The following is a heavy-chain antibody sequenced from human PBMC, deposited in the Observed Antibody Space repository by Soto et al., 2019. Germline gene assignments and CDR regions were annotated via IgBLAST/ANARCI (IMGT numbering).Heavy chain of an antibody. CDR3: ARASLLIAAAGTDY. D-gene: IGHD6-13*01. Sequence: QVQLVQSGAEVKKPGASVKVSCKASGYTFTSYGITWVRQAPGQGLEWMGWISAYNGNTNYAQKLQGRVTMNTDTSTSTAYMELRSLRSGDTAVYYCARASLLIAAAGTDYWCQGTLVTVSS. CDR2: ISAYNGNT. J-gene: IGHJ4*02. V-gene: IGHV1-18*01. CDR1: GYTFTSYG.